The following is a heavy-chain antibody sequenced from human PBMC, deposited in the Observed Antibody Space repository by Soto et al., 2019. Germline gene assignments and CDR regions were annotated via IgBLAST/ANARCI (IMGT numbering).Heavy chain of an antibody. V-gene: IGHV3-30*03. CDR1: GFTFSKYG. D-gene: IGHD4-4*01. CDR3: ASQSYSATFHFDS. CDR2: ISQDGSHK. J-gene: IGHJ4*02. Sequence: QVQLVESGGGVVQPGRSLRLSCAASGFTFSKYGMHWVRQVPGKGLEWVAVISQDGSHKYYADSVKGRFTISRDNSKNTLYLQMNSLRGDDTAVYSCASQSYSATFHFDSWGQGTLVTVSS.